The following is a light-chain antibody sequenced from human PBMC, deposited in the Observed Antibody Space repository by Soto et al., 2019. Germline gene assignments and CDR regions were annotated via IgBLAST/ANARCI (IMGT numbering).Light chain of an antibody. Sequence: QSALTQPASVSGSPGQSITISCTGTSSDVGGYDYVSWFQQHPGKAPKLMIYEVTTRPSGVSYRFSGSKSGNTASLTVSGLQAEDEADYYCCSYTTCDTYVFGGGTKLTVL. CDR3: CSYTTCDTYV. CDR1: SSDVGGYDY. J-gene: IGLJ1*01. V-gene: IGLV2-14*01. CDR2: EVT.